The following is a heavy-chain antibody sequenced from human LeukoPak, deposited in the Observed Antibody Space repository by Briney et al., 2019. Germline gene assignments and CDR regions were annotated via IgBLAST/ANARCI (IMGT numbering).Heavy chain of an antibody. CDR1: GFTFSNYG. CDR3: MREDGSNWSTGTDLSGI. D-gene: IGHD6-13*01. V-gene: IGHV3-33*01. J-gene: IGHJ3*02. CDR2: IWHDGSNK. Sequence: GGSLRLSCAASGFTFSNYGMHWVRQAPGKGLEWVAVIWHDGSNKYYAGSVKGRFTISRDNSKNTLYLQMNSLRSEDTAVYYCMREDGSNWSTGTDLSGIWGQGTMVTVSS.